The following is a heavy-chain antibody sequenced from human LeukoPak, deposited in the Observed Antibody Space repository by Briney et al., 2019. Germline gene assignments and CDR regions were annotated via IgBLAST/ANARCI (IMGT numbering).Heavy chain of an antibody. J-gene: IGHJ6*02. CDR3: ARDMYIVVVPAASGYYYGMDV. D-gene: IGHD2-2*01. V-gene: IGHV1-2*02. CDR2: INPNSGST. CDR1: GHTFTGYY. Sequence: ASVKVSCKASGHTFTGYYMHWVRQAPGQGLEWMGWINPNSGSTNYAQKFQGRVTMTRDTSISTAYMELSRLRSDDTAVYYCARDMYIVVVPAASGYYYGMDVWGQGTTVTVSS.